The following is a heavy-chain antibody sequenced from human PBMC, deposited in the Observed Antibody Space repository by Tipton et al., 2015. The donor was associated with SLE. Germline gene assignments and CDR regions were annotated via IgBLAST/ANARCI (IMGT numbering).Heavy chain of an antibody. Sequence: PGLVKPSQTLSLTCAISGDSVSSNSGAWNWIRQSPSRGLEWLGRTYYRSRWYNDYAVSVKSRITFNPDTAKIQFSLRLTSVTAADTAVYYCARGMVTWRGAIIGVDVWGQGTTVNVSS. CDR3: ARGMVTWRGAIIGVDV. J-gene: IGHJ6*02. D-gene: IGHD2-21*02. CDR2: TYYRSRWYN. CDR1: GDSVSSNSGA. V-gene: IGHV6-1*01.